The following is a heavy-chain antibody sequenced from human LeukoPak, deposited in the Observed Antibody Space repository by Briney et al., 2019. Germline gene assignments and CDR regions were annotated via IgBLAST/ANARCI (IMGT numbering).Heavy chain of an antibody. V-gene: IGHV1-8*01. CDR3: ASNPPRTGDFNY. J-gene: IGHJ4*02. D-gene: IGHD7-27*01. CDR2: MSPNSGNT. Sequence: ASVKVSCTTSGYTFTNYDINCVRQATGQGLEWMGWMSPNSGNTGYAQKFQGRVTMTRDTSINTAYMELSSLRSEDTAVYFCASNPPRTGDFNYWGQGALVTVSS. CDR1: GYTFTNYD.